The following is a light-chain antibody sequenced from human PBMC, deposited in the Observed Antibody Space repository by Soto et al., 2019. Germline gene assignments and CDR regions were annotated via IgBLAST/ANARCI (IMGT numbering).Light chain of an antibody. V-gene: IGKV4-1*01. J-gene: IGKJ5*01. CDR3: QQYYTTPSIT. CDR1: QSVLYTSSNKNF. CDR2: WAS. Sequence: IVMTQCPDSLAVSLGERATINCKSSQSVLYTSSNKNFLAWYQQKPGQPPKLLIYWASTRESGVPDRFSGSGSGTDFTLTISSLQAEDVAVYYCQQYYTTPSITLGQGTRMEIK.